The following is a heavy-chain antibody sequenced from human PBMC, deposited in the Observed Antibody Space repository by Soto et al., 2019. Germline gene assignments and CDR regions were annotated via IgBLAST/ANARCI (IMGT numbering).Heavy chain of an antibody. CDR1: GGTFSSYA. CDR2: IIPIFGTA. Sequence: QVQLVQSGAEVKKPGSSVKVSCKASGGTFSSYAISWVRQAPGQGLEWMGGIIPIFGTANYAQKFQGRVTITADESTSTAYMELSSLRSEDTAVYYRARDWYGYGGQPHYFDYWGQGTLVTVSS. CDR3: ARDWYGYGGQPHYFDY. D-gene: IGHD5-18*01. J-gene: IGHJ4*02. V-gene: IGHV1-69*01.